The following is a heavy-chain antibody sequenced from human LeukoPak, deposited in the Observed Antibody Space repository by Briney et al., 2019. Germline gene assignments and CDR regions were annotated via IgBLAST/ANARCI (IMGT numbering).Heavy chain of an antibody. Sequence: PGGSLRLSCAASGFTFSSYGMHWVRQAPGKGLQWVAVISYDGSNKYYADSVKGRFTISRDNSKNTLYLQMNSLRGEDTAVYYCGRRMYCSGNCPTDYWGQGTLVTVSS. CDR3: GRRMYCSGNCPTDY. D-gene: IGHD2-21*02. J-gene: IGHJ4*02. CDR1: GFTFSSYG. V-gene: IGHV3-30*03. CDR2: ISYDGSNK.